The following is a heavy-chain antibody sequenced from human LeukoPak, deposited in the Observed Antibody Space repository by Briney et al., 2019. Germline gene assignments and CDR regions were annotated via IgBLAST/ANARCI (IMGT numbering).Heavy chain of an antibody. CDR2: IYSGGST. CDR3: ASSTSYYDSSGYYDRDYFDY. CDR1: GFTLSSNY. V-gene: IGHV3-53*01. J-gene: IGHJ4*02. D-gene: IGHD3-22*01. Sequence: GGSLRLSCAASGFTLSSNYMSWVRQAPGKGLEWVSVIYSGGSTYYSDSVRGRFTISRDNSKNTLYLQMNSLRAEDTAVYYCASSTSYYDSSGYYDRDYFDYWGQGTLVTVSS.